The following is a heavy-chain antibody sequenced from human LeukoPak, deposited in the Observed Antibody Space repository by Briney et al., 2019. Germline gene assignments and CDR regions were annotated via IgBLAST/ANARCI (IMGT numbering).Heavy chain of an antibody. CDR1: GFTFSSYE. CDR3: ARAPPEYYYDSSGQQVAFDI. J-gene: IGHJ3*02. D-gene: IGHD3-22*01. CDR2: IRSSGSTI. V-gene: IGHV3-48*03. Sequence: GGSLRLSCAASGFTFSSYEMNWVRQAPGKGLEWVSYIRSSGSTIYYADSGKGRFTISRDNAKNSLYLQMNSLRAEHTAVYYCARAPPEYYYDSSGQQVAFDIWGQGTMVTVSS.